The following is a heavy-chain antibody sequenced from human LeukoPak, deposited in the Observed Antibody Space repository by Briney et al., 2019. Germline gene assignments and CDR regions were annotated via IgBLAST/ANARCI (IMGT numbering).Heavy chain of an antibody. CDR2: INHSGST. D-gene: IGHD3-3*01. CDR3: ARASGYYDFWSGYSGKNWFDP. J-gene: IGHJ5*02. V-gene: IGHV4-34*01. CDR1: GGSFSGYY. Sequence: ETLSLTCAVYGGSFSGYYWSWIRQPPGKGLEWIGEINHSGSTNYNPSLKSRVTISVDTSKNQFSLKLSSVTAADTAVYYCARASGYYDFWSGYSGKNWFDPWGQGTLVTVSS.